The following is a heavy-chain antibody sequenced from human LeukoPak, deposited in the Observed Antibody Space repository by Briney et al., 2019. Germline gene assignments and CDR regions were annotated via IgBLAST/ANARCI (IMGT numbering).Heavy chain of an antibody. CDR3: ARTRITMVRGVHYFDY. V-gene: IGHV1-18*01. CDR2: ISVYNGNT. J-gene: IGHJ4*02. Sequence: ASVKVSCKASGYTFTNYGISWVRQAPGQGLEWMGWISVYNGNTNYAQKLQGRVTMTTDTSTSTAYMELRSLRSDDTAVYYCARTRITMVRGVHYFDYWGQGTLVTVSS. D-gene: IGHD3-10*01. CDR1: GYTFTNYG.